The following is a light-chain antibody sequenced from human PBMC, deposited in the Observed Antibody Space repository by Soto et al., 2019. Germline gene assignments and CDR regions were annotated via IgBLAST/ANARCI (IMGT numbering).Light chain of an antibody. CDR3: TSFAGNFNVV. CDR2: EVT. Sequence: QSVLTQPPSASGSPGQSVTISCTGTSSDIGGYNYVSWYQQPPGKAPKLMIYEVTKWPSGVPDRFSGSKSGNTASLTVSGLQAEDEADYYCTSFAGNFNVVFGGGTKLTVL. CDR1: SSDIGGYNY. V-gene: IGLV2-8*01. J-gene: IGLJ2*01.